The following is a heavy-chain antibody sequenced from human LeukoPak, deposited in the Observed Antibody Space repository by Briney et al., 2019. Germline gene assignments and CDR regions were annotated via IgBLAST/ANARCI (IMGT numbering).Heavy chain of an antibody. CDR3: ATDRDYGSGSSLKY. CDR1: GYTLTELS. V-gene: IGHV1-24*01. Sequence: GASVKVSCKVSGYTLTELSMHWVRQAPGKGLEWMGGFDPEDGETIYAQKFQGRVTMTEDTSTDTAYMELSSLRSEDTAVYYCATDRDYGSGSSLKYWGQGTLVTVSS. J-gene: IGHJ4*02. CDR2: FDPEDGET. D-gene: IGHD3-10*01.